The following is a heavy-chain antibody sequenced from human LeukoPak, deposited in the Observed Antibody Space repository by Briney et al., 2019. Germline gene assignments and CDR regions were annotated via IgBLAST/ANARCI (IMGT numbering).Heavy chain of an antibody. D-gene: IGHD6-6*01. J-gene: IGHJ4*02. CDR1: EFTVSSNY. CDR3: AKESSSSVY. Sequence: GGSLRLSCAASEFTVSSNYMAWVRQAPGKGLEWVSVIYSGTNTYYADSVKGRFTISRDNSKNTLYLQMNNLRAEDTAVYYCAKESSSSVYWGQGTLVTVSS. V-gene: IGHV3-53*01. CDR2: IYSGTNT.